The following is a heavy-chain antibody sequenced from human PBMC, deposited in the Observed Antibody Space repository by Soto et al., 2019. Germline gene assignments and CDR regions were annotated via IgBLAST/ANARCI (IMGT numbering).Heavy chain of an antibody. CDR1: GGSLNSYY. D-gene: IGHD4-17*01. J-gene: IGHJ5*02. CDR3: ARADGLGLRRFKKGWFDP. CDR2: IYYSGST. V-gene: IGHV4-59*01. Sequence: PSETLSLTCTVSGGSLNSYYWSWIRQPPGKGLEWIGYIYYSGSTNYNPSLKSRVTISVDTSKNQFSLKLSSVTAADTAVYYCARADGLGLRRFKKGWFDPWGQGTLVTVSS.